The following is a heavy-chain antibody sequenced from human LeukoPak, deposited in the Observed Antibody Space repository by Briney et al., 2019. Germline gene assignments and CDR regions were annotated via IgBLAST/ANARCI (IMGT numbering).Heavy chain of an antibody. CDR3: AKDLGIHDAFDI. CDR2: ISSSSSSI. V-gene: IGHV3-48*04. D-gene: IGHD3-16*01. Sequence: PGGSLRLSCAASGFTFSSYSMNWVRQAPGKGLEWVSYISSSSSSIYYADSVKGRFTISRDNAKNSLYLQMNSLRAEDTAVYYCAKDLGIHDAFDIWGQGTMVTVSS. CDR1: GFTFSSYS. J-gene: IGHJ3*02.